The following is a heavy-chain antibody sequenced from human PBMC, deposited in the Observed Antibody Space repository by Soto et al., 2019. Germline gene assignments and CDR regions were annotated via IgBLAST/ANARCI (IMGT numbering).Heavy chain of an antibody. CDR1: GFTFSNAW. D-gene: IGHD3-10*01. V-gene: IGHV3-15*07. CDR2: IKSKTDGGTT. Sequence: GGSLRLSCAASGFTFSNAWMNWVRQAPGKGLEWVGRIKSKTDGGTTDYAAPVKGRFTISRDDSKNTLYLQMNSLKTEDTAVYYCTTPITMVRGVIDYWGQGTLVTVSS. CDR3: TTPITMVRGVIDY. J-gene: IGHJ4*02.